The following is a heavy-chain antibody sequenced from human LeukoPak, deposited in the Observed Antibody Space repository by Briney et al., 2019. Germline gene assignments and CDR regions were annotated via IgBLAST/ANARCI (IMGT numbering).Heavy chain of an antibody. CDR1: GFTFSSYG. CDR3: AKDGLVGAFNWFDP. CDR2: IRYDGSNK. D-gene: IGHD1-26*01. Sequence: GGSLRLSCAASGFTFSSYGMHWVRQAPGKGLEWVAFIRYDGSNKYYADSVKGRFTISRDNSKNTLYLQMNSLRAEDTAVYYCAKDGLVGAFNWFDPWGQGTLVTVSS. J-gene: IGHJ5*02. V-gene: IGHV3-30*02.